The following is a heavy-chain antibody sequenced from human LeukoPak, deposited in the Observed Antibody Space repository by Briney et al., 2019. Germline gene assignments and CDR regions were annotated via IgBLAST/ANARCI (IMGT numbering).Heavy chain of an antibody. D-gene: IGHD3-10*01. J-gene: IGHJ4*02. CDR2: ISGSGGST. V-gene: IGHV3-23*01. CDR3: AKGDYYGSGSYYTLYYFDY. Sequence: GGSLRLSCAASGFTFSSYAMSWVRQAPGKGLEWVSAISGSGGSTYYADSVKGRFTISRDNSKNTLYLQMNSLRAEDTAVYYCAKGDYYGSGSYYTLYYFDYWGQGTLVTVSS. CDR1: GFTFSSYA.